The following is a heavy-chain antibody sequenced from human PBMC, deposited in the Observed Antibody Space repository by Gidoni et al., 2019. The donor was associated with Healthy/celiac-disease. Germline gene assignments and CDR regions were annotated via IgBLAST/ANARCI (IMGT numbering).Heavy chain of an antibody. CDR3: ARGAVYSGNWFDP. CDR1: GGSISSGGYY. V-gene: IGHV4-31*03. Sequence: QVQLQESGPGLVKPSQTLSLTCTVSGGSISSGGYYWSWIRQHPGKGLEWIGYIYYSGSTYYHPSLKSRVTISVDTSKNQFSLKLSSVTAADTAVYYCARGAVYSGNWFDPWGQGTLVTVSS. CDR2: IYYSGST. D-gene: IGHD2-8*01. J-gene: IGHJ5*02.